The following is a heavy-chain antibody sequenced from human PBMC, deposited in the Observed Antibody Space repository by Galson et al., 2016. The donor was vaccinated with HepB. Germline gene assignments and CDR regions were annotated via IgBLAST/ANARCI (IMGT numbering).Heavy chain of an antibody. V-gene: IGHV1-18*01. CDR3: ARDAIRYSSSHFADS. CDR1: GYSFNNYG. J-gene: IGHJ5*01. Sequence: SVKVSCKASGYSFNNYGINWVRQAPGQGLEWVGWISAYTGDTAYAQQFQGRVTVTTDTSTSTAYMELRSLRSNDTAVYYCARDAIRYSSSHFADSWGQGSLVTVSS. CDR2: ISAYTGDT. D-gene: IGHD6-13*01.